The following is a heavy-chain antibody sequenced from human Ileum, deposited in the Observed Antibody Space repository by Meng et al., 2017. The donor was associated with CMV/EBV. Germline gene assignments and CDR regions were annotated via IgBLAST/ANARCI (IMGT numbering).Heavy chain of an antibody. CDR2: VNPEDGRT. D-gene: IGHD3-3*01. CDR1: GYTFTDYY. Sequence: ISCKVSGYTFTDYYLHWILQAPEKGLEWVGLVNPEDGRTIYAEQFQGRLTITADTSADTAYMELTGLRSEDTGMYYCATWNGSNWFEPWGQGSLVTVSS. J-gene: IGHJ5*02. V-gene: IGHV1-69-2*01. CDR3: ATWNGSNWFEP.